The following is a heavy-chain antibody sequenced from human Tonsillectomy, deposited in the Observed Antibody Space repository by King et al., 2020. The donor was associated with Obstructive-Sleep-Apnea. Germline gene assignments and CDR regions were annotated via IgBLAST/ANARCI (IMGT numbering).Heavy chain of an antibody. Sequence: QLQESGPGLVKPSQTLSLTCTVSGGSISSGDYYWSWFRQPPGKGLEWIGYIYYSGSTYYNPSLKSRGTISVDTSKNQFSLKLSSVTAADTAVYYCARYTIVGATDYWGQGTLVTVSS. D-gene: IGHD1-26*01. CDR1: GGSISSGDYY. V-gene: IGHV4-30-4*01. J-gene: IGHJ4*02. CDR3: ARYTIVGATDY. CDR2: IYYSGST.